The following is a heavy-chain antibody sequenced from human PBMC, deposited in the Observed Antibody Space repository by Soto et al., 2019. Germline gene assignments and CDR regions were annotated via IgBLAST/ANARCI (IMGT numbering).Heavy chain of an antibody. CDR1: GFTFSSYW. D-gene: IGHD3-22*01. CDR3: ARDTKMLAPLIYMDH. Sequence: GGSLRLSCAASGFTFSSYWMHWVRQAPGKGLVWVSRINSDGSSTSYADSVKGRFTISRDNANNSLYLQMNNLSADDTAVYYCARDTKMLAPLIYMDHWGRGTLVTVSS. J-gene: IGHJ4*02. CDR2: INSDGSST. V-gene: IGHV3-74*01.